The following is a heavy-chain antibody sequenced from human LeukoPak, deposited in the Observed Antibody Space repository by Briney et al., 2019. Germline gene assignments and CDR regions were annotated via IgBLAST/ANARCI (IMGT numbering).Heavy chain of an antibody. Sequence: SETLSLTCTVSGGSISSGDYYWRWLRQPPGKGLEWIGYIYYSGSTYYNPSLKSRVTISVDTSKNQFSLKLSSVTAADTAVYYCARANQGGYYDSSGYYPFDYWGQGTLVTVSS. CDR3: ARANQGGYYDSSGYYPFDY. J-gene: IGHJ4*02. CDR2: IYYSGST. V-gene: IGHV4-30-4*08. CDR1: GGSISSGDYY. D-gene: IGHD3-22*01.